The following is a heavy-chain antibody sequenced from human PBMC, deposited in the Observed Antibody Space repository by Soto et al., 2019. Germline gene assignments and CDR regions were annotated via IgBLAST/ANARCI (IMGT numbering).Heavy chain of an antibody. Sequence: QVQLVQSGAEVKRPGASVKVSCKASGYTFRNYDVAWVRRAPGHGLEWMGGISISKGKTYYQESLQGSVTMTMDTGTTTDYMEVRSLRSDDTAVYYCARKGYIGNFGLDVWGQGTTVTVSS. CDR3: ARKGYIGNFGLDV. D-gene: IGHD5-12*01. CDR1: GYTFRNYD. CDR2: ISISKGKT. V-gene: IGHV1-18*01. J-gene: IGHJ6*02.